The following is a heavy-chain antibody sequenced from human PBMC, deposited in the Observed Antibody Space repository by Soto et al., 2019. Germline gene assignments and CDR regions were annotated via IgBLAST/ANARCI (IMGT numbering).Heavy chain of an antibody. D-gene: IGHD4-17*01. J-gene: IGHJ6*02. CDR3: ALRGGTTVTYYYYGMDV. V-gene: IGHV4-30-4*01. CDR2: IYYSGST. CDR1: GGSISSGDYY. Sequence: PSETLSLTCTVSGGSISSGDYYWSWIRQPPGKGLEWIGYIYYSGSTYYNPSLKSRVTISVDTSKNQFSLKLSSVTAADTAVYYCALRGGTTVTYYYYGMDVWGQGTTVTVSS.